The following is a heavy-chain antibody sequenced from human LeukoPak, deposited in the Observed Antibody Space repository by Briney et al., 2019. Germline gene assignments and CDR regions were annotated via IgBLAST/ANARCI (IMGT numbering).Heavy chain of an antibody. CDR3: ARGLGSSGWHDY. CDR2: INHSGST. Sequence: PSETLSLTCAVYGESFSGSYWSWIRQPPGKGLEWIGEINHSGSTNYNPSLKSRVTMSVDTSKNQFSLNLSSVTAADTAVYYCARGLGSSGWHDYWGQGTLVTVSS. V-gene: IGHV4-34*01. CDR1: GESFSGSY. D-gene: IGHD6-19*01. J-gene: IGHJ4*02.